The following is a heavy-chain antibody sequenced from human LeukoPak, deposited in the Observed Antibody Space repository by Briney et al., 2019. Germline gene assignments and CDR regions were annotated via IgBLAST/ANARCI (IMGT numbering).Heavy chain of an antibody. Sequence: GGSLRLSCSASGFTFSTNSMHWVRQAPGKGLEFVSAITSNGGSTYYEDSVKGRFTISRDNSQNTLYLQMSSLISDDKAVYCCVIVGMTCIWSYLRFEPRGQGTLVSVSS. V-gene: IGHV3-64D*08. J-gene: IGHJ5*02. CDR3: VIVGMTCIWSYLRFEP. CDR2: ITSNGGST. CDR1: GFTFSTNS. D-gene: IGHD1-26*01.